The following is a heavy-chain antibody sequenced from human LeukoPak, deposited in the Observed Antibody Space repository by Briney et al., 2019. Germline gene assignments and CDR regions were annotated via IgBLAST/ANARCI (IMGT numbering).Heavy chain of an antibody. J-gene: IGHJ5*02. CDR2: ISAYNGNT. Sequence: ASVKVSCKASGYTFTSYGISWVRQAPGQGLEWMGWISAYNGNTNYAQKLQGRVTMTTDTSTSTAYMELRSLRSDDTAVYYCARVRRGYSYGPRWFDPWGQGTPVTVSS. CDR1: GYTFTSYG. CDR3: ARVRRGYSYGPRWFDP. V-gene: IGHV1-18*01. D-gene: IGHD5-18*01.